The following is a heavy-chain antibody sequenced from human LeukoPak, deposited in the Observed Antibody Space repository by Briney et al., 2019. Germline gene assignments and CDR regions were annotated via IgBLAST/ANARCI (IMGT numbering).Heavy chain of an antibody. V-gene: IGHV3-30-3*01. CDR3: AREYYSGNYYVFDY. J-gene: IGHJ4*02. D-gene: IGHD1-26*01. CDR1: GFTFTDYA. CDR2: ISYDRDHK. Sequence: PGGSLRLSCAASGFTFTDYAIHWVRQAPGKGLEWVAVISYDRDHKYYPDSVKGRFTISRDNSKNTVYLQMNSLRVEDTAVYFCAREYYSGNYYVFDYWGQGTLVTVSS.